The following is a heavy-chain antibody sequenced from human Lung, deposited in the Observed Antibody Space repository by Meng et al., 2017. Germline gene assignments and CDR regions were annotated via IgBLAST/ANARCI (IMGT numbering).Heavy chain of an antibody. CDR1: GGSFSDYY. Sequence: QVQLNQWGAGLLKPSETLSLTRVVSGGSFSDYYWSWIRQPPGKGLEWIGEINHSGSTNYNPSLESRATISVDTSQNNLSLKLSSVTAADSAVYYCARGPTTMAHDFDYWGQGTLVTVSS. CDR3: ARGPTTMAHDFDY. J-gene: IGHJ4*02. V-gene: IGHV4-34*01. CDR2: INHSGST. D-gene: IGHD4-11*01.